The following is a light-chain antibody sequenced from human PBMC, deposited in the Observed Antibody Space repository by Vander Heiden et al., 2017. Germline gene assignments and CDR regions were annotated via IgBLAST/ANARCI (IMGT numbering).Light chain of an antibody. V-gene: IGLV3-1*01. J-gene: IGLJ2*01. Sequence: SSGLPQPPPASVSAGQPARIPCSGHELGDKYACWYQQKPGQSPVLVIYQDSKRPSGIPERFSGSNSGNTATLTISGTQAMDEADYDCQAWDSSTVVFGGGTKLTVL. CDR1: ELGDKY. CDR3: QAWDSSTVV. CDR2: QDS.